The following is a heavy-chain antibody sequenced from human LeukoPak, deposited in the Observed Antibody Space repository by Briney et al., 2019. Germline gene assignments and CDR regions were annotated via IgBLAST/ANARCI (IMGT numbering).Heavy chain of an antibody. V-gene: IGHV4-4*07. D-gene: IGHD6-19*01. CDR1: GGSISNSY. J-gene: IGHJ4*02. CDR3: ARDTLLILAGHFDY. Sequence: PSETLSLTCTVSGGSISNSYWSLIRQPAGKGLEWIGRIYTSGSTNYNPSLKSRVTMSLDTSKNHLSLKLASVTAADTAVYYCARDTLLILAGHFDYWGQGILVTVSS. CDR2: IYTSGST.